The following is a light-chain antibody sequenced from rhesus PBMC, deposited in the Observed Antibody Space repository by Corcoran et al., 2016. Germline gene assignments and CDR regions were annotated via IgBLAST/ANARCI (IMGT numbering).Light chain of an antibody. V-gene: IGKV1-22*01. J-gene: IGKJ4*01. CDR1: QSINNW. CDR3: RQYVTSPLT. Sequence: DFQMTQSPSSLSASVGDTVTITRRASQSINNWLDWYQQKPGKAPKLLINKTSSLQSGVPSRFSGSGSGTDFTLPINRLQPEAFATYYCRQYVTSPLTFGGGTKVELK. CDR2: KTS.